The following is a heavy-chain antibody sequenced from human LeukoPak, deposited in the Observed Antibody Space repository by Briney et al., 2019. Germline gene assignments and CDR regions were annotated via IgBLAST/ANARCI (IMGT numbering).Heavy chain of an antibody. CDR1: GFTFSNYW. V-gene: IGHV3-23*01. J-gene: IGHJ4*02. D-gene: IGHD3-10*01. CDR3: AKDLRGGPMRYFDY. CDR2: ISAGGHTT. Sequence: GGSLRLSCAASGFTFSNYWMSWVRQAPGKGLEWVSVISAGGHTTDYAASVKGRFTISSENSQNILYLKMNSLRVDDTAVYFCAKDLRGGPMRYFDYWGQGALVTVSA.